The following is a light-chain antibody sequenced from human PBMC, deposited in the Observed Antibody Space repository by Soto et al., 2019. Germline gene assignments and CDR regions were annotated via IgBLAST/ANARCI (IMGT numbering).Light chain of an antibody. V-gene: IGKV3-15*01. Sequence: EIVLTQSPGTLSLSPGERATLSCRASQSVNSNYLGWYQQRPGQAPRLLIYSASTRATGIPARFSGSGSGTEFTLTISSLQPDDFAVYYCQQYNNWPFTFGPGTKVDIK. CDR3: QQYNNWPFT. J-gene: IGKJ3*01. CDR1: QSVNSN. CDR2: SAS.